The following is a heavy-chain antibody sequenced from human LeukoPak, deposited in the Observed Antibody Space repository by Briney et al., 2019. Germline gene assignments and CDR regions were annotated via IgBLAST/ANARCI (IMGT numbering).Heavy chain of an antibody. V-gene: IGHV1-24*01. J-gene: IGHJ4*02. CDR1: VYTLTELS. CDR2: FDPEDGET. CDR3: ATQFLLGIAATDY. D-gene: IGHD6-13*01. Sequence: ASVKVSCKVSVYTLTELSMHWVRQAPGKGLEWMGGFDPEDGETIYAQKFQGRVTMTEDTSTDTAYMELSSLRSEDTAVYYCATQFLLGIAATDYWGQGTLVTVSS.